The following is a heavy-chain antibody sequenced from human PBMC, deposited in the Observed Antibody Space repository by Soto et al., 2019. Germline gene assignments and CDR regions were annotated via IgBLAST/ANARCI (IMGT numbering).Heavy chain of an antibody. CDR2: IYSGGGT. J-gene: IGHJ4*02. V-gene: IGHV3-66*01. Sequence: EVQLVESGGGLVQPGGSLRLSCAASGFTVSSNYMSWVRQAPGKGLEWVSIIYSGGGTYYADSVKDRFTISRDNSRNTLYLQMTSLRAEDTAVYYCARGGYSYGSVRGYFDYWGQGTLVTVSS. CDR1: GFTVSSNY. CDR3: ARGGYSYGSVRGYFDY. D-gene: IGHD5-18*01.